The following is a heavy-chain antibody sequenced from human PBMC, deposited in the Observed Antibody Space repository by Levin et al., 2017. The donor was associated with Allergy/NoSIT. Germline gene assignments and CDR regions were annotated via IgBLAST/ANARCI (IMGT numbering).Heavy chain of an antibody. Sequence: ASVKVSCKASGYTFTSHSMNWVRQAPGQGLEWIGWINTHTGNPTYAQGVTGRFVSSLDTSVSTAYLQISDLKAEDTAVYYCARETLVAAAVNSHYYYGLDVWGQGTTVTVSS. D-gene: IGHD6-13*01. V-gene: IGHV7-4-1*02. CDR1: GYTFTSHS. CDR3: ARETLVAAAVNSHYYYGLDV. CDR2: INTHTGNP. J-gene: IGHJ6*02.